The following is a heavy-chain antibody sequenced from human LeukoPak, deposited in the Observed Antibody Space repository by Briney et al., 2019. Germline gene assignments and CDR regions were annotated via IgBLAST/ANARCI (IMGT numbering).Heavy chain of an antibody. D-gene: IGHD3-10*01. CDR2: IIPIFGTA. V-gene: IGHV1-69*13. Sequence: SVKVSCKASGGTFSSYAISWVRQAPGQGLEWMGGIIPIFGTANYAQKFQGRVTITADESTSTAYMELSSLRSEDTAVYYCARGQGTMVRGVIIGDFDYWGQGTLVTVSS. J-gene: IGHJ4*02. CDR3: ARGQGTMVRGVIIGDFDY. CDR1: GGTFSSYA.